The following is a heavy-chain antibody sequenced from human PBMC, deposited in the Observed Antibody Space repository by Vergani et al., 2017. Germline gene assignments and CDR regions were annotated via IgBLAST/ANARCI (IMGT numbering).Heavy chain of an antibody. CDR3: ARVTAYCGGDCPLYYYYYMDV. D-gene: IGHD2-21*01. J-gene: IGHJ6*03. V-gene: IGHV3-53*01. Sequence: VQLVESGGGVVQPGRSLRLSCAASGFTVSSNYMSWVRQAPGKGLEWVSVIYSGGSTYYADSVKGRFTISRDNSKNTLYLQMNSLRAEDTAVYYCARVTAYCGGDCPLYYYYYMDVWGKGTTVTVSS. CDR2: IYSGGST. CDR1: GFTVSSNY.